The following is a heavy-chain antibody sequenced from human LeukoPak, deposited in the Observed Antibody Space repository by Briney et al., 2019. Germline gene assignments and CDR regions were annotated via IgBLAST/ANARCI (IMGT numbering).Heavy chain of an antibody. CDR2: IYYSGST. V-gene: IGHV4-59*01. J-gene: IGHJ4*02. Sequence: PSETLSHTCTVSGGSISSYYWSWIRQPPGKGLEWIGYIYYSGSTNYNPSLKSRVTISVDTSKNQFSLKLSPVTAADTAVYYCARFSGALFSCWGQGTLVTVSS. CDR1: GGSISSYY. D-gene: IGHD3-10*01. CDR3: ARFSGALFSC.